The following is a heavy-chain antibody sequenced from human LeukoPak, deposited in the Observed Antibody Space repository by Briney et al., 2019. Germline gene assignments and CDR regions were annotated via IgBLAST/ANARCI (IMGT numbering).Heavy chain of an antibody. CDR3: TIEPEYPRGPMFYRGY. D-gene: IGHD3-10*02. CDR2: IYSGGSA. Sequence: PGGSLRLSCVASGVTVSTNYINWVRQAPGKGLEWVSIIYSGGSAYYADSVKGRFTVSRDNSKNTLYLQMNSLKTEDTAVYYCTIEPEYPRGPMFYRGYWGQGTLVTVSS. V-gene: IGHV3-53*01. CDR1: GVTVSTNY. J-gene: IGHJ4*02.